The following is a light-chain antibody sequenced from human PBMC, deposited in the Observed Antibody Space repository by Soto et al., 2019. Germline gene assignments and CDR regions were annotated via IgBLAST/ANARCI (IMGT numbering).Light chain of an antibody. Sequence: EVVLTQSPVTLSLSPGERATLSCRASQSLNNYLAWYQQKPGQAPRLLIYDASKRATGIPPRFSGSGSGTDFTLTISNLEPEDFAVYYCQLRYNWRATFGGGTKVEIK. V-gene: IGKV3-11*01. CDR2: DAS. CDR3: QLRYNWRAT. J-gene: IGKJ4*01. CDR1: QSLNNY.